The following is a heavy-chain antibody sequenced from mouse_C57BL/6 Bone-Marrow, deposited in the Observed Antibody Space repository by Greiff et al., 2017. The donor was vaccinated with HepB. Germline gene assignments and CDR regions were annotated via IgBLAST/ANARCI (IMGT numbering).Heavy chain of an antibody. Sequence: VQLQQSGAELVRPGTSVKMSCKASGYTFTNYWIGWAKQRPGHGLEWIGDIYPGGGYTNYNEKFKGKATLTADKSSSTAYMQVSSLTSEDSAIYYGARRDYTVSYAMDYWGQGTSVTVSS. CDR3: ARRDYTVSYAMDY. CDR2: IYPGGGYT. D-gene: IGHD2-13*01. J-gene: IGHJ4*01. CDR1: GYTFTNYW. V-gene: IGHV1-63*01.